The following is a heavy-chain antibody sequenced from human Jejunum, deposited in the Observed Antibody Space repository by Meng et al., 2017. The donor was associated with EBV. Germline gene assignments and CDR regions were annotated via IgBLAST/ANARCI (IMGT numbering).Heavy chain of an antibody. CDR1: GYTFTTHH. Sequence: QVQRVQSGAEVKKPGASVKGSCKAPGYTFTTHHINWVRQATGQGLEYMGWMSPDNGDTGYAQNFQGRLTMTRDTSISTAYMELSSLTSDDTAVYYCARGDGYNLYWGQGTLVTVSS. J-gene: IGHJ4*02. CDR2: MSPDNGDT. D-gene: IGHD5-24*01. CDR3: ARGDGYNLY. V-gene: IGHV1-8*01.